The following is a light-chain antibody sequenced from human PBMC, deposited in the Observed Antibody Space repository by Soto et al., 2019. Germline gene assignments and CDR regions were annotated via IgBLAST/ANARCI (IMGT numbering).Light chain of an antibody. CDR3: QTWATGIRV. CDR2: LNSDGSH. Sequence: QPVLTQSPSASASLGASVKLTCTLSSGHSSSVIAWHQQQPEKGPRYLMKLNSDGSHSKGDGIPDCSSGSSSGAERYLTISSLQYEDEADYYCQTWATGIRVFGTGTKLTVL. J-gene: IGLJ1*01. V-gene: IGLV4-69*01. CDR1: SGHSSSV.